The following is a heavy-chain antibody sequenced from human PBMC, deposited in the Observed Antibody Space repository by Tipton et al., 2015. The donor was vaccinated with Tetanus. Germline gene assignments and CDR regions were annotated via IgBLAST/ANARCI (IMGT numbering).Heavy chain of an antibody. CDR1: GFTFSSYG. D-gene: IGHD3-9*01. CDR3: ARDQTRFDWLGGMDV. Sequence: SLRLSCAASGFTFSSYGMHWVRQAPGKGLEWVAVIWYDGSNKYYADSVKGRFTISRDNSKNTLYLQMNSLRAEDTAVYYCARDQTRFDWLGGMDVWGQGTTVTVSS. J-gene: IGHJ6*02. CDR2: IWYDGSNK. V-gene: IGHV3-33*01.